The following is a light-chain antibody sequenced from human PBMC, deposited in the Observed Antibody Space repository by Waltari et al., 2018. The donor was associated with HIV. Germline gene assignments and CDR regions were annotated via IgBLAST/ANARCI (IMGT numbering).Light chain of an antibody. V-gene: IGKV3-20*01. CDR1: QSVSSSY. CDR3: QQYGSSPPYT. CDR2: GAS. J-gene: IGKJ2*01. Sequence: EFVLTQSPGTLSLSPGERATLSCRASQSVSSSYVAWYQQKPGQAPRLLIYGASSRATGIPDRFSGSGSGTDFTLTISRLEPEDFAVYYCQQYGSSPPYTFGQGTKLEIK.